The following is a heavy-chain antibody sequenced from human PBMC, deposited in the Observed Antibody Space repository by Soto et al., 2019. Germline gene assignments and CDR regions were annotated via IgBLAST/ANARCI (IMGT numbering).Heavy chain of an antibody. Sequence: QVQLQQSGPGLVKPSQTLSLTCAISGDSVSSNSAAWNWIRQSPSRVLEWLGGTYYRSKWYNDYAVSVKSRITINPSTSMNQFALQLNSVTPEDSAVCYCARGRPGFHCSSWFFFVYWGQGTLVTVSS. CDR3: ARGRPGFHCSSWFFFVY. J-gene: IGHJ4*02. CDR1: GDSVSSNSAA. D-gene: IGHD6-13*01. CDR2: TYYRSKWYN. V-gene: IGHV6-1*01.